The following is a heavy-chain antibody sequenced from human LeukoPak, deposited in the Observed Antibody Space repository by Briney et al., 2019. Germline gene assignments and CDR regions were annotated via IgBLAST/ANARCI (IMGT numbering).Heavy chain of an antibody. J-gene: IGHJ4*02. CDR1: GFTFSDYY. CDR3: ARYRVGVFNDYSNSYYFDY. D-gene: IGHD4-11*01. V-gene: IGHV3-11*01. Sequence: PGGSLRLSCAASGFTFSDYYMSWIRQAPGKGLEWVSYISSSGSTIYYADSVKGRFTISRDNAKNSLYPQMNSLRAEDTAVYYCARYRVGVFNDYSNSYYFDYWGQGTLVTVSS. CDR2: ISSSGSTI.